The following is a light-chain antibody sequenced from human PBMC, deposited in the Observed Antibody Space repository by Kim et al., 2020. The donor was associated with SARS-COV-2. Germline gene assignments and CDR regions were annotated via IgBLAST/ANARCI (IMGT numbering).Light chain of an antibody. CDR2: DAS. J-gene: IGKJ5*01. V-gene: IGKV1-5*01. CDR3: QHHSTYPIT. Sequence: ASVGDRVTITCRARQSIGGWLAWYQQKPGKAPKLLIYDASSVESGVPSRFSGSGSGTEFTLNISSLQPDDSATYYCQHHSTYPITFGQGTRLEIK. CDR1: QSIGGW.